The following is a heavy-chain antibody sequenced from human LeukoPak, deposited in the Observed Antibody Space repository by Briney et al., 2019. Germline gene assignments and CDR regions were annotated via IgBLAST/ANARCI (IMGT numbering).Heavy chain of an antibody. CDR2: INSDGIST. Sequence: GGSLRLSCAASGFTFSTSWMHWVRQAPGKGLVWVSRINSDGISTTYADSVKGRFTISRDNAKNTLYLQMNSLRAEDTAVYYCAREFQHYFDYWGQGALVTVSS. V-gene: IGHV3-74*01. J-gene: IGHJ4*02. CDR1: GFTFSTSW. CDR3: AREFQHYFDY.